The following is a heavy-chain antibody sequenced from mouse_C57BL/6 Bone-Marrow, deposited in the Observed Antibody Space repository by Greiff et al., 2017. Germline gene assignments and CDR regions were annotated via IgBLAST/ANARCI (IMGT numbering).Heavy chain of an antibody. Sequence: EVMLVESGGGLVQPGGSLKLSCAASGFTFSDYYMYWVRQTPEKGLEWVAYISNGGGSTYYPDTVKGRFTISRDNAKNTLYLQMSRLKSEDTAMYYCARGSGDYWGQGTTLTVSS. J-gene: IGHJ2*01. CDR2: ISNGGGST. D-gene: IGHD1-3*01. CDR3: ARGSGDY. CDR1: GFTFSDYY. V-gene: IGHV5-12*01.